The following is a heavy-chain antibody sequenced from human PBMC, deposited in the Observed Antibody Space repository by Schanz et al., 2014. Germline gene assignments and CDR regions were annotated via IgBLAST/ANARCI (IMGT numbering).Heavy chain of an antibody. J-gene: IGHJ5*02. CDR3: ARGGSVATIAPYTWFDP. CDR1: GGSVSSGGDY. V-gene: IGHV4-61*08. CDR2: MHNSGST. Sequence: QVQLQESGPGLVKPSQTLSLTCTVSGGSVSSGGDYWSWIRQHPGKGLEWIGYMHNSGSTSYNPSLKSRVTISVNTSKNQFSLKLNSVTAADTAVYYCARGGSVATIAPYTWFDPWGQGTLVTVSS. D-gene: IGHD5-12*01.